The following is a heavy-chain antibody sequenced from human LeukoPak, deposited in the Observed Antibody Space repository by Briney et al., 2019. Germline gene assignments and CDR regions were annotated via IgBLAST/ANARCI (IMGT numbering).Heavy chain of an antibody. J-gene: IGHJ4*02. CDR2: IYYSGST. Sequence: SETLSLTCIVSGGSISPYYWSWIRQPPGSGLEWIAYIYYSGSTSYNPSLKSRVAISVDTSNNEVSLKLSSVTAADTAVYYCARGGLDYWGQGTLVTVSS. D-gene: IGHD3-16*01. CDR1: GGSISPYY. CDR3: ARGGLDY. V-gene: IGHV4-59*08.